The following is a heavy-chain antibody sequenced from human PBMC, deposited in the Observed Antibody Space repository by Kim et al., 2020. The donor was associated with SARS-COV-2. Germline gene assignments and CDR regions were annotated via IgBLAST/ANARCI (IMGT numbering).Heavy chain of an antibody. Sequence: GGSLRLSCAASGFTFGDYGMSWVRQAPGKGLEWVSGINWNGGSTGYADSVKGRFTISRDNAKNSLYLQMNSLRAEDTALYYCARGGGGGWSEVYYFDYWGQGTLVTVSS. V-gene: IGHV3-20*04. CDR1: GFTFGDYG. J-gene: IGHJ4*02. D-gene: IGHD6-19*01. CDR3: ARGGGGGWSEVYYFDY. CDR2: INWNGGST.